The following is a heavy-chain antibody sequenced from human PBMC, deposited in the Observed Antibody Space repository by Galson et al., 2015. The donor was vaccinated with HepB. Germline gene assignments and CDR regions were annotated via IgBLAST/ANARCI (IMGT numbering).Heavy chain of an antibody. V-gene: IGHV3-33*08. Sequence: SLRLSCAASGFTFNNYGMHWVRQAPGKGLEWVALISYDGSSKYYAGSVKGRLTISRDNSENTLCLQMNSLRAEDTAVYYCATDLKGSSSWSWAFDDWGQGTLVTVSS. J-gene: IGHJ4*02. CDR3: ATDLKGSSSWSWAFDD. CDR2: ISYDGSSK. D-gene: IGHD6-13*01. CDR1: GFTFNNYG.